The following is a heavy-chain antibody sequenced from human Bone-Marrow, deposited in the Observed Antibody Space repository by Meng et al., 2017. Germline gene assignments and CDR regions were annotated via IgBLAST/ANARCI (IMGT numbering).Heavy chain of an antibody. V-gene: IGHV3-23*01. J-gene: IGHJ4*02. CDR2: ISGSGGST. Sequence: GKSLKISCAASGFTFSSYAMSWVRQAPGKGLEWVSAISGSGGSTYYADSVKGRFTISRDNSKNTLYLQMNSLRAEDTAVYYCAKPLVVAKWGGPYYFDYWGQGTLVTVSS. CDR3: AKPLVVAKWGGPYYFDY. CDR1: GFTFSSYA. D-gene: IGHD3-22*01.